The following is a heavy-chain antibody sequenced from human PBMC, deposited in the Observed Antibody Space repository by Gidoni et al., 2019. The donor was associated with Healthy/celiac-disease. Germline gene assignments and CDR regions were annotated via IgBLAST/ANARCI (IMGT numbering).Heavy chain of an antibody. CDR1: GFTFSSYA. V-gene: IGHV3-23*01. CDR3: AKGPDIVVVPAAILNDAFDI. D-gene: IGHD2-2*01. J-gene: IGHJ3*02. Sequence: EVQLLESGGGLVQPGGSLRLSCAASGFTFSSYAMSWVRQAPGKGLEWVSAISGSGGSTYYADSVKGRFTISRDNSKNTLYLQMNSLRAEDTAVYYCAKGPDIVVVPAAILNDAFDIWGQGTMVTVSS. CDR2: ISGSGGST.